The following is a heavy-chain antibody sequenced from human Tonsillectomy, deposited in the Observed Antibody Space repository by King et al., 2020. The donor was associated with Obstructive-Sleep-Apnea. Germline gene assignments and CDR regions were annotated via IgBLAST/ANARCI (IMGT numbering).Heavy chain of an antibody. V-gene: IGHV1-18*04. D-gene: IGHD6-19*01. Sequence: QLVQSGAEVRKPGASVKVSCKPSGYTFTSYGFSWVRQAPGQGLEWMGWISTYTSDTNYAQKLQDRVTMTTDTSTSTAYMELRSLRSDDTAVYYCARDVSLVGSGRKIDYWGQGTLVTVSS. CDR3: ARDVSLVGSGRKIDY. J-gene: IGHJ4*02. CDR2: ISTYTSDT. CDR1: GYTFTSYG.